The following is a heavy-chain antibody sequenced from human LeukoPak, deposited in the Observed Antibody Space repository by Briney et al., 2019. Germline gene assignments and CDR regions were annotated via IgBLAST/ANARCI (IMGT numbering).Heavy chain of an antibody. CDR3: AGGGGDGSGSYYNVGYLSRPTNYYYYYMGV. V-gene: IGHV7-4-1*02. CDR1: GYTFTSYS. CDR2: INTNTGNP. D-gene: IGHD3-10*01. Sequence: ASVKVSCKASGYTFTSYSMNWVRQAPGQGLEWMGWINTNTGNPTYAQGFTGRFVFSLDTSVSTAYLQISSLKAEDTAVYYCAGGGGDGSGSYYNVGYLSRPTNYYYYYMGVWGKGTTVTVSS. J-gene: IGHJ6*03.